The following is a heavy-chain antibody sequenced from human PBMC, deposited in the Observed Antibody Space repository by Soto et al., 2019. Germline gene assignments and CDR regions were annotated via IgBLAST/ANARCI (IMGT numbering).Heavy chain of an antibody. D-gene: IGHD6-13*01. CDR2: ISGSGGST. V-gene: IGHV3-23*01. J-gene: IGHJ4*02. CDR3: ARLSSTWQVGFDY. CDR1: GFTFSRYA. Sequence: EVQLLESGGGLVQPGGSLRLSCAASGFTFSRYAMSWVRQAPGKGLEWVSGISGSGGSTFYADSVKGRFTISRDNSKNTLYLQMNSLKAEDTAVYVCARLSSTWQVGFDYWGQGTLVTVSS.